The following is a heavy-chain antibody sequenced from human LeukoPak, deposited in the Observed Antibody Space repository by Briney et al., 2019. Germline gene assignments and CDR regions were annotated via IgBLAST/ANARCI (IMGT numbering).Heavy chain of an antibody. V-gene: IGHV1-69*05. J-gene: IGHJ4*02. CDR3: ARWYDILTGYYRD. D-gene: IGHD3-9*01. CDR1: GGTFSSYA. CDR2: IIPIFGTA. Sequence: GASVKVSCKASGGTFSSYAISWVRQAPGQGLEWMGRIIPIFGTANYAQKFQGRVTITTDESTSTAYMELSSLRSEDTAVYYCARWYDILTGYYRDWGQGTLATVSS.